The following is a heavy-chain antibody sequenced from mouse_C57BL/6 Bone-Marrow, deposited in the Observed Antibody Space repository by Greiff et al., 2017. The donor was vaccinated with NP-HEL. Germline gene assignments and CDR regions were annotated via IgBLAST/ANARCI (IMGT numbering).Heavy chain of an antibody. J-gene: IGHJ2*01. Sequence: QVHVKQPGAELVKPGASVKLSCKASGYTFTSYWMQWVKQRPGQGLEWIGEIDPSDSYTNYNQKFKGKATLTVDTSSSTAYMQLSSLTSEDSAVYYCAGYYFDYWGQGTTLTVSS. CDR3: AGYYFDY. CDR2: IDPSDSYT. CDR1: GYTFTSYW. V-gene: IGHV1-50*01.